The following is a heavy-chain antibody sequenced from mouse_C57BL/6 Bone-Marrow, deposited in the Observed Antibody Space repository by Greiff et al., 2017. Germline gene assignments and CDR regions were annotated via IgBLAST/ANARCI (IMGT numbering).Heavy chain of an antibody. CDR2: INPGSGGT. CDR3: ARRGNGY. J-gene: IGHJ3*01. CDR1: GYAFTNYL. D-gene: IGHD2-1*01. Sequence: VQLKESGAELVRPGTSVKVSCKASGYAFTNYLIEWVKQRPGQGLEWIGVINPGSGGTNYNEKFKGKATLTADKSSSTAYMQLSSLTSEDSAVYFCARRGNGYWGKGTLVTVSA. V-gene: IGHV1-54*01.